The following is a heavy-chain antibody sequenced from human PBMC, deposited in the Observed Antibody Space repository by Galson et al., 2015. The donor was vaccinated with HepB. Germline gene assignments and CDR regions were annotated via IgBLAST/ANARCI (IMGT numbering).Heavy chain of an antibody. CDR1: GFTFSSYS. V-gene: IGHV3-21*01. J-gene: IGHJ4*02. D-gene: IGHD6-19*01. CDR3: AGLGHSSGWYDPLRGY. Sequence: SLRLSCAASGFTFSSYSINWVRQAPGKGLEWASSISSSSSYIYYADSVKGRFTISRDNAKNSLYLQTNSLRAEDTAVYYCAGLGHSSGWYDPLRGYWGQGTLVTVSS. CDR2: ISSSSSYI.